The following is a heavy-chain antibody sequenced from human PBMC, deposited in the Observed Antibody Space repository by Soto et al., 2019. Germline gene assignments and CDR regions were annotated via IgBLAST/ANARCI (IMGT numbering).Heavy chain of an antibody. CDR3: ARRGSGSYSDY. Sequence: ETLFLTCAVSGGSISSSSYYWGWIRQPPGKGLEWIGSIYYSGSTYYNPSLKSRVTISVDTSKNQFSLKLSSVTAADTAVYYCARRGSGSYSDYWGQGTLVTVS. CDR1: GGSISSSSYY. D-gene: IGHD3-10*01. J-gene: IGHJ4*02. CDR2: IYYSGST. V-gene: IGHV4-39*01.